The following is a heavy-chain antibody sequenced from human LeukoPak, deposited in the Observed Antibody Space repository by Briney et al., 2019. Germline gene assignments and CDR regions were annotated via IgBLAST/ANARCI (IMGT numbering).Heavy chain of an antibody. CDR1: GGSISSYY. V-gene: IGHV4-59*08. J-gene: IGHJ3*02. CDR2: IYYNGST. D-gene: IGHD2-2*01. CDR3: ARPYCSSTSCYWNDAFDI. Sequence: SETLSLTCTVSGGSISSYYWSWIRQPPGKGLVWIGNIYYNGSTNYNPSLKSRVTISVDTSKNQFSLKLSSVTAADTAVYYCARPYCSSTSCYWNDAFDIWGQGTMVTVSS.